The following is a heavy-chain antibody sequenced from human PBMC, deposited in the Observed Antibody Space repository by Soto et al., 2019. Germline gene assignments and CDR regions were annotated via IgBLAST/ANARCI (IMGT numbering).Heavy chain of an antibody. CDR2: IYHAGST. Sequence: QLQLQESGPGLVKPSETLSLTCAVSGDSITSRNYYWGWIRRPAGKGLEWIGNIYHAGSTYYNPSLKSRLTNSVDTSRNQFSLKLSTVTATDTGVYYCARLYADFWYFDVWGRGTLVTVSS. D-gene: IGHD4-17*01. V-gene: IGHV4-39*01. J-gene: IGHJ2*01. CDR3: ARLYADFWYFDV. CDR1: GDSITSRNYY.